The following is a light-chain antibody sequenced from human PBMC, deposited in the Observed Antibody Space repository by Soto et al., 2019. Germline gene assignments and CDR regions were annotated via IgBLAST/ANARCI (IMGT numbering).Light chain of an antibody. CDR1: QSVSSSY. CDR3: LQNNNYPLT. Sequence: EIVLTQSPGTLSLSPGERATLSCRASQSVSSSYLAWYQQKPGQAPRLLINDASSRATGIPDRFSGSGSGTDFTLTISRLEPEDVATYYCLQNNNYPLTFGGGTKV. J-gene: IGKJ4*01. V-gene: IGKV3D-20*02. CDR2: DAS.